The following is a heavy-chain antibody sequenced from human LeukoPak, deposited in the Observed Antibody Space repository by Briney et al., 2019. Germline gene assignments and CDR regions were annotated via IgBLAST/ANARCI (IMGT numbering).Heavy chain of an antibody. D-gene: IGHD4-17*01. CDR3: ARGEARDYGDTWSDY. Sequence: PSETLSLTCAVYGGSFSGYYWSWIRQPPGKGLEWIGEINHSGSTNYNPSLKSRVTISVDTSKNQFSLKLSSVTAADTAVYYCARGEARDYGDTWSDYRGQGTLVTVSS. CDR2: INHSGST. J-gene: IGHJ4*02. CDR1: GGSFSGYY. V-gene: IGHV4-34*01.